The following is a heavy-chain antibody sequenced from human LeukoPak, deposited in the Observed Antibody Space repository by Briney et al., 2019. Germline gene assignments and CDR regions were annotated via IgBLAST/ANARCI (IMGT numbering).Heavy chain of an antibody. Sequence: SETLSLTCAVYGGSFSGYYWSWIRQPPGKGLEWIGEINHSGSTNYNPSLKSRVTISVDTSKNQFSLKLSSVTAADTAVYYCARAMVDYDSSGQYYFDYWGQGTLVTVSS. D-gene: IGHD3-22*01. V-gene: IGHV4-34*01. CDR1: GGSFSGYY. CDR3: ARAMVDYDSSGQYYFDY. J-gene: IGHJ4*02. CDR2: INHSGST.